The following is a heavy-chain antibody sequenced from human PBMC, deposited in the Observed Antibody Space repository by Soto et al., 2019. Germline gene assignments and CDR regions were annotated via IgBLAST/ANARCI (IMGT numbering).Heavy chain of an antibody. Sequence: QVRLVQSGAEVKKPGASVKVSCRASGYTFTNYAVHWVRQAPGQRLEWMGWINAGNGNTEYSQKFQARVTITRYSSASTAYMEVSSLRSEDTPVYLCARGVCSGCYHSAYWGQETLVNVSS. CDR2: INAGNGNT. J-gene: IGHJ4*02. CDR3: ARGVCSGCYHSAY. V-gene: IGHV1-3*01. CDR1: GYTFTNYA. D-gene: IGHD6-19*01.